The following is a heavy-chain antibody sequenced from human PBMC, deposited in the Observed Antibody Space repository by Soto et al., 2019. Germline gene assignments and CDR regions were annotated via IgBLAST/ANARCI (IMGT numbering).Heavy chain of an antibody. Sequence: SETLSLTCAVYGGSFSGYYWSWIRQPPGKGLEWIGEINHSGSTNYNPSLKSRVTISVDTSKNQFSLKLSSVTAADTAVYYCAAIVVVVAALDAFVIWGQGTMVTISS. CDR2: INHSGST. V-gene: IGHV4-34*01. J-gene: IGHJ3*02. CDR1: GGSFSGYY. D-gene: IGHD2-15*01. CDR3: AAIVVVVAALDAFVI.